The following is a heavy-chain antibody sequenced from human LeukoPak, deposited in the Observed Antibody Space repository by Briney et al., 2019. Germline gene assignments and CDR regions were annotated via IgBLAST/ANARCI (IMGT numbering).Heavy chain of an antibody. D-gene: IGHD1-20*01. CDR2: IWYDGSNK. J-gene: IGHJ5*02. CDR1: GFTFSSYG. CDR3: ARDVALTGTTRGGFDP. V-gene: IGHV3-33*01. Sequence: GGSLRLSCAASGFTFSSYGMHWVRQAPGKGLEWVADIWYDGSNKYYGDSVKGRFTISRDNSKNTLYLQMNSLRAEDKAVYYCARDVALTGTTRGGFDPWGQGTLVTVSS.